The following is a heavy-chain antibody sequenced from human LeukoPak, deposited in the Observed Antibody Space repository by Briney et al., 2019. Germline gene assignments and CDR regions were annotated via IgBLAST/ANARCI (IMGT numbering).Heavy chain of an antibody. V-gene: IGHV3-30*02. J-gene: IGHJ6*03. CDR2: IRYDGSNK. D-gene: IGHD5-12*01. Sequence: AGSLRLSCAASGFTFSSYGMHWVRQAPGKGLEWVAFIRYDGSNKYYADSMKGGFTISSNNSKNTLYLQMKTLRAEATAVYSCAKGGGYEAQYYYYYLDVWGQGTPVTISS. CDR3: AKGGGYEAQYYYYYLDV. CDR1: GFTFSSYG.